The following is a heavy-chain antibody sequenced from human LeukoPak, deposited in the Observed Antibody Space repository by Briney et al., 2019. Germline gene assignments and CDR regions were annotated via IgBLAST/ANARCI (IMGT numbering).Heavy chain of an antibody. CDR2: ISSSSSYI. CDR3: ARDSDFDSSGYYPYYYYYYKMDV. CDR1: GXTFSSYS. D-gene: IGHD3-22*01. Sequence: GGSLRLSCAASGXTFSSYSMNWVRQAPGKGQEWVSSISSSSSYIYYADSVKGRFTISRDNAKNSLFLQMNSLRAGDTAVYYCARDSDFDSSGYYPYYYYYYKMDVWGQGTTVTVSS. V-gene: IGHV3-21*01. J-gene: IGHJ6*02.